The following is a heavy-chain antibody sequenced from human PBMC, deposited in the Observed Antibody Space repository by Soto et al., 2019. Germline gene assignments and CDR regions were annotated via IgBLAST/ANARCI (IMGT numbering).Heavy chain of an antibody. CDR1: GYSLSSGSY. Sequence: PSETLSLTCAVSGYSLSSGSYWGWIRQPPGKGPEWIASIYHGGTTFYNPSLKSRVTISLDTSKNHYSLKLRSVTAADTAVYYCARVHVMVVAGSTFDYWGPGTLVTVSS. D-gene: IGHD6-19*01. CDR2: IYHGGTT. CDR3: ARVHVMVVAGSTFDY. V-gene: IGHV4-38-2*01. J-gene: IGHJ4*01.